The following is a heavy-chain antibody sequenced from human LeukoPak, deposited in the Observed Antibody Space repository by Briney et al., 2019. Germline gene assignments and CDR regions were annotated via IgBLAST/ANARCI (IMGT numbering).Heavy chain of an antibody. D-gene: IGHD3-3*01. Sequence: SGGSLRLSCAASGFTFSSYGMHWVRQAPGKGLEWVAVIWYDGSNKYYADSVKSRFTISRDNSKNTLYLQMNSLRAEDTAVYYCAREHYDFWSGYYGIDYYYYMDVWGKGTTVTVSS. CDR1: GFTFSSYG. CDR3: AREHYDFWSGYYGIDYYYYMDV. V-gene: IGHV3-33*01. CDR2: IWYDGSNK. J-gene: IGHJ6*03.